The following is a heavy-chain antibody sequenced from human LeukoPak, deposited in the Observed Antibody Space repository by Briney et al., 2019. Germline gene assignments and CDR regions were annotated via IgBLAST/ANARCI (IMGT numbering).Heavy chain of an antibody. Sequence: TSETLSLTCTVSGGSISSSSYYWGWIRQPPGKGLEWIGSIYYSGSTYYNPSLKSRVTISVDTSKNQFSLKLSSVTAADTAVYYCARHGTSDYSNYVRKNWFDPWGQGTLVTVSS. D-gene: IGHD4-4*01. CDR2: IYYSGST. CDR3: ARHGTSDYSNYVRKNWFDP. CDR1: GGSISSSSYY. J-gene: IGHJ5*02. V-gene: IGHV4-39*01.